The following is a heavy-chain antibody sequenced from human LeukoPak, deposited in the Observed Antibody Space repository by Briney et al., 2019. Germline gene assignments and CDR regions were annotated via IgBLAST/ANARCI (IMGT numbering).Heavy chain of an antibody. CDR1: GYTFTNYA. J-gene: IGHJ4*02. V-gene: IGHV1-3*01. CDR2: INAGNGNT. Sequence: ASVKVSCKASGYTFTNYAINWVRQAPGQRLEWMGWINAGNGNTKYSQKFQGRVTITRDTSASTAYMELSSLRSEDTAVYYCARGYYDSSGFSPGPHDYWGQGTLVTVSS. D-gene: IGHD3-22*01. CDR3: ARGYYDSSGFSPGPHDY.